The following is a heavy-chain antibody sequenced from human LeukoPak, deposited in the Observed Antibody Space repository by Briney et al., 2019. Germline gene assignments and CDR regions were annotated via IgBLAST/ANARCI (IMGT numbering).Heavy chain of an antibody. CDR2: ISYSGNT. V-gene: IGHV4-61*01. Sequence: PSETLSLTCTVSDVSVSSGSYYWSWIRQPPGKGLEWIGYISYSGNTNYNPSLKSRVTISVDTSKNQFSLKLSSVTAADTAVYYCATRSTGVAATFDSWGQGALVTVSS. D-gene: IGHD2-15*01. J-gene: IGHJ4*02. CDR1: DVSVSSGSYY. CDR3: ATRSTGVAATFDS.